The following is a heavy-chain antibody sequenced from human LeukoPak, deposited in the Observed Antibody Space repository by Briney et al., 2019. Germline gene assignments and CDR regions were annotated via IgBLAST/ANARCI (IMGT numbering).Heavy chain of an antibody. CDR1: GYTFTGYY. V-gene: IGHV1-2*02. J-gene: IGHJ4*02. CDR3: ARDAYSGSSEYYFDY. CDR2: INPNSGGT. D-gene: IGHD1-26*01. Sequence: ASVKVSCKASGYTFTGYYMHWARQAPGQGLEWMGWINPNSGGTNYAQKFQGRVTMTRDTSISTAYMELSRLRSDDTAVYYCARDAYSGSSEYYFDYWGQGTLVTVSS.